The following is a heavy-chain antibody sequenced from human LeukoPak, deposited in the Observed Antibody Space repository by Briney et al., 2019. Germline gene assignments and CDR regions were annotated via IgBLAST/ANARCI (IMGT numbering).Heavy chain of an antibody. D-gene: IGHD3-10*01. Sequence: SETLSLTCTVSGGSISSSSYYWGWIRQPPGKGLEWIGSIYYSGSTYYNPSLKSRVTISVDTSKNQFSLRLSSVTAADTAVYYCARFGAYFDYWGQGTLATVSS. CDR3: ARFGAYFDY. J-gene: IGHJ4*02. CDR1: GGSISSSSYY. V-gene: IGHV4-39*07. CDR2: IYYSGST.